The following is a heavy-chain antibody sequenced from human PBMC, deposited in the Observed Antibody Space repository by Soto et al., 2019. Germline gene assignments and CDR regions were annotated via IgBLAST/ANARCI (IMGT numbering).Heavy chain of an antibody. V-gene: IGHV1-46*01. CDR3: ARLGQTNMTTVMQGRVYSYGMDV. D-gene: IGHD4-4*01. CDR2: INPSGGST. CDR1: GYTFTSYY. J-gene: IGHJ6*02. Sequence: ASVKVSCKASGYTFTSYYMHWVRQAPGQGLEWMGIINPSGGSTSYAQKFQGRVTMTRDASTSTVYMELSSLRSEDTAVYYCARLGQTNMTTVMQGRVYSYGMDVWGQGTTVTVSS.